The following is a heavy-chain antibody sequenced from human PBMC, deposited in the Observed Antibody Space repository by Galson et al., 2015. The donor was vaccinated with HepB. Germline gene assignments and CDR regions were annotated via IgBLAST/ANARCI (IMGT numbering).Heavy chain of an antibody. Sequence: SVKVSCKASGYTFTSYAMNWVRQAPGQGLEWMGWINTNTGNPTYAQGFTGRFVFSLGTSVSTAYLQISSLKAEDTAVYYCARGGEVQLWLHDAFDIWGQGTMVTVSS. CDR3: ARGGEVQLWLHDAFDI. V-gene: IGHV7-4-1*02. D-gene: IGHD5-18*01. CDR1: GYTFTSYA. CDR2: INTNTGNP. J-gene: IGHJ3*02.